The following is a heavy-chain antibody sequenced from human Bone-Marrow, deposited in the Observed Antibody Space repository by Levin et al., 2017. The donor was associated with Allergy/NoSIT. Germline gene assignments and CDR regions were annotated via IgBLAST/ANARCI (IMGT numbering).Heavy chain of an antibody. CDR1: GYTFADYG. CDR3: AIVVLCTTTSCPYNWFDP. J-gene: IGHJ5*02. Sequence: ASVKVSCKASGYTFADYGISWVRQAPGQGLEWMGWINPYNGNTNYAQKFQGRVTMTTDTSTSTAYLEVRSLSSDDAAIFYCAIVVLCTTTSCPYNWFDPWGQGTLVTVSS. D-gene: IGHD2-8*01. CDR2: INPYNGNT. V-gene: IGHV1-18*01.